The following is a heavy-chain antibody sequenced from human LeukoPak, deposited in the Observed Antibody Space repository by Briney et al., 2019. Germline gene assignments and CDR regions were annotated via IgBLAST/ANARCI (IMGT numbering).Heavy chain of an antibody. J-gene: IGHJ4*02. CDR3: ARVRGILTGYYPHFFDY. CDR1: GGSISSYY. CDR2: IYYSGST. Sequence: SETLSLTCTVSGGSISSYYWSWIRQPPGKGLEWIGYIYYSGSTNYNPSLKSRVTISVDTSKNQFSLKLSSVTAADTAVYYCARVRGILTGYYPHFFDYWGQGTLVTVSS. V-gene: IGHV4-59*08. D-gene: IGHD3-9*01.